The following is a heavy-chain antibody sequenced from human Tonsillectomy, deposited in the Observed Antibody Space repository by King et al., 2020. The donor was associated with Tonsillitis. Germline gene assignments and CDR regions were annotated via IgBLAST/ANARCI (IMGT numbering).Heavy chain of an antibody. D-gene: IGHD6-25*01. J-gene: IGHJ5*02. V-gene: IGHV1-69*19. CDR3: ARGAAAPASWLDP. CDR1: GGTFSSYA. Sequence: QLVQSGAEVKKPGSSVKVSCKISGGTFSSYAINWVRQAPGQGLEWMGGILPIFDKAVYAENFQGRVTINAVESTSTAYMEMSSLTSGDTAVYYCARGAAAPASWLDPWGQGTLVTVSS. CDR2: ILPIFDKA.